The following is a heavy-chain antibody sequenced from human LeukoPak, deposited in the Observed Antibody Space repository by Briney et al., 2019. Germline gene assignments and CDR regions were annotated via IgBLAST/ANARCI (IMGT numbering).Heavy chain of an antibody. CDR3: AKEGDDCSSTSCYFGY. V-gene: IGHV3-21*01. CDR2: ISSSSSYI. D-gene: IGHD2-2*01. Sequence: GGSLRLSCAASGFTFSSYSMNWVRQAPGKGLEWVSSISSSSSYIYYADSVKGRFTISRDNSKNTLYLQMNSLRAEDTAGYYCAKEGDDCSSTSCYFGYWGQGTLVTVSS. J-gene: IGHJ4*02. CDR1: GFTFSSYS.